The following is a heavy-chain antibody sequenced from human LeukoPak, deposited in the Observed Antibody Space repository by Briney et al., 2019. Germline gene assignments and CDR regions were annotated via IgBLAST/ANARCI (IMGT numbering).Heavy chain of an antibody. J-gene: IGHJ4*02. CDR3: ATPGGYGYYFDY. Sequence: GGSLRLSCAASGFIFSNYGMNWVRQAPGKGLEWLSYISPGSSSIYYADSVKGRFTISRDNAKNSLYLQMNSLRDEDTAVYYCATPGGYGYYFDYWGQGTLVTVSS. CDR1: GFIFSNYG. D-gene: IGHD1-1*01. V-gene: IGHV3-48*02. CDR2: ISPGSSSI.